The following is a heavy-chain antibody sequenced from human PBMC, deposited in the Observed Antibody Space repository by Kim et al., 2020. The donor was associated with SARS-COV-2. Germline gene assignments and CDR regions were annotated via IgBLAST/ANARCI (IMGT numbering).Heavy chain of an antibody. V-gene: IGHV3-48*02. J-gene: IGHJ5*02. CDR3: ARNYDILTGYYIPHWFDP. Sequence: GGSLRLSCAASGFTFSSYSMNWVRQAPGKGLEWVSYISSSSSTIYYADSVKGRFTISRDNAKNSLYLQMNSLRDEDTAVYYCARNYDILTGYYIPHWFDPWGQGTLVTVSS. D-gene: IGHD3-9*01. CDR2: ISSSSSTI. CDR1: GFTFSSYS.